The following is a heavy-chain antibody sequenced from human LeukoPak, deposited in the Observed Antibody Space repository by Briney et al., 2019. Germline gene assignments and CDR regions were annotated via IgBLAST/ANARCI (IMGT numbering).Heavy chain of an antibody. D-gene: IGHD4-23*01. J-gene: IGHJ4*02. V-gene: IGHV4-34*01. CDR1: GGSFIGYH. CDR3: ARDPTTVVTLPYYFDF. CDR2: INDRGHT. Sequence: PSETLSLTCSVHGGSFIGYHWNWIRQSPEEGLEWIGEINDRGHTNYNPSLESRVTISVDASKKQFSLKLNSVTAADTAVYYCARDPTTVVTLPYYFDFWGQGTLVTVSS.